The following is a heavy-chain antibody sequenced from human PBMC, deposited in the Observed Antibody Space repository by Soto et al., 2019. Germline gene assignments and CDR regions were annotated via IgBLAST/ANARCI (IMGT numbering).Heavy chain of an antibody. CDR2: INPHSGGT. J-gene: IGHJ4*02. CDR1: GYSFIAHY. D-gene: IGHD6-13*01. V-gene: IGHV1-2*02. Sequence: QVQLVQSGAEVKNPGASVKVSCKASGYSFIAHYMHWVRQAPGQGPEWMGWINPHSGGTNSAQKFQDRVTMTRDTSINTAYMEVSRLRSDDTAIYYWALMRSGQQLVRHEEVDYWGQGTLVTVAP. CDR3: ALMRSGQQLVRHEEVDY.